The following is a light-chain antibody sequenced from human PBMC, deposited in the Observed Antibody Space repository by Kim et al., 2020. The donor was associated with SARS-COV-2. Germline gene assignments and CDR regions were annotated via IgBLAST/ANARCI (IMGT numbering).Light chain of an antibody. Sequence: QRVTIACSGSKSNNGKKGVNWYQQLPGKSPKLLIYYDALLPSGVSDRLSGSKSGTSASLDITGLQSEDEGAYYCAAWDASLNVWVFGRGTQLTVL. V-gene: IGLV1-36*01. CDR1: KSNNGKKG. J-gene: IGLJ3*02. CDR2: YDA. CDR3: AAWDASLNVWV.